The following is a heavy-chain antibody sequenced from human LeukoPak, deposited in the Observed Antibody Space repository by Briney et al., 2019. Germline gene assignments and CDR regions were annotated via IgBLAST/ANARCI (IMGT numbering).Heavy chain of an antibody. D-gene: IGHD4-17*01. V-gene: IGHV1-69*05. CDR2: IIPIFGTA. CDR3: ARGTGNYGDPASFDY. Sequence: GASVKVSCKASGGTFSSYAISWVRQAPGQGLECMGGIIPIFGTANYAQKLQGRATMTTDTSTSTAYMEVRSLRSDDTAIYYCARGTGNYGDPASFDYWGRGTLVTVSS. CDR1: GGTFSSYA. J-gene: IGHJ4*02.